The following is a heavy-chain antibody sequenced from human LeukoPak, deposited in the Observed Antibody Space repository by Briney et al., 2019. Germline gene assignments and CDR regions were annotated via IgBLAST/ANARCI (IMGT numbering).Heavy chain of an antibody. CDR3: ATAVGYCSSTSCHTLDY. D-gene: IGHD2-2*02. CDR1: GYTLTELS. CDR2: FDPEDGET. V-gene: IGHV1-24*01. J-gene: IGHJ4*02. Sequence: GATVKVSCKVSGYTLTELSMHWVGQAPGKGLGWMGGFDPEDGETIYAQKFQGRVTMTEDTSTDTAYMELSSLRSEDTAVYYCATAVGYCSSTSCHTLDYWGQGTLVTVSS.